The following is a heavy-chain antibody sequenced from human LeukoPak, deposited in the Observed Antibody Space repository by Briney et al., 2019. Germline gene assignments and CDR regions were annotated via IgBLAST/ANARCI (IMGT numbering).Heavy chain of an antibody. V-gene: IGHV4-59*01. CDR1: GGSISSYY. J-gene: IGHJ6*03. CDR2: IYYSGST. D-gene: IGHD3-16*01. Sequence: SETLSLTCTVSGGSISSYYWSWIRQPPGQGLEWIGYIYYSGSTNYNPSLKSRITISVATSKNQFSLKLSSVTAADTAVYYCARDLLGGYYYYMDVWGKGTTVTVSS. CDR3: ARDLLGGYYYYMDV.